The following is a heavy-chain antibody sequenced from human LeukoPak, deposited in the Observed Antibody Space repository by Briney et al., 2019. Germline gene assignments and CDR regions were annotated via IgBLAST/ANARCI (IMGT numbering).Heavy chain of an antibody. CDR3: ARDLLWSGFYSRSYYMDV. Sequence: PGGSLSLSCAASGFTFNNYEMIWVRQAPGKGLQWVSYISNSGGTIYYADSVQGRFTISRDNAKNSLYLQMNSLRAEDTAVYYCARDLLWSGFYSRSYYMDVWGKGTTVTVSS. CDR2: ISNSGGTI. D-gene: IGHD3-3*01. CDR1: GFTFNNYE. J-gene: IGHJ6*03. V-gene: IGHV3-48*03.